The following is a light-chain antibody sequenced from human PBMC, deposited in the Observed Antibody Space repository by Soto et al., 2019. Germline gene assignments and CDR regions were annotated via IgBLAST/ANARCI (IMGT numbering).Light chain of an antibody. CDR1: ASNVGNYNL. J-gene: IGLJ2*01. CDR3: CSYGGSSTYVV. CDR2: EVN. V-gene: IGLV2-23*02. Sequence: SALTQPASVSGSPGQSITISCTGAASNVGNYNLVSWYQLHPGKAPRLIIYEVNKRPSGVSDRFSGSKSGNTAFLTISGLQPEDEADYSCCSYGGSSTYVVFGGGTKLTVL.